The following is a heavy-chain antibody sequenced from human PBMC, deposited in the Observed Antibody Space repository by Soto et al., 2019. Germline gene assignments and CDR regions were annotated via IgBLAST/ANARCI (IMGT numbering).Heavy chain of an antibody. V-gene: IGHV4-59*01. J-gene: IGHJ6*02. CDR1: GGSISSYY. CDR3: ARVCSGGSRYPRHYYYYGMDV. D-gene: IGHD2-15*01. CDR2: IYYSGST. Sequence: SETLSLTCTVSGGSISSYYWSWIRQPPGKGLEWIGYIYYSGSTNYNPSLKSRVTISVDTSKNQFSLKLSSVTAADTAVYYCARVCSGGSRYPRHYYYYGMDVWGQGTTVTVSS.